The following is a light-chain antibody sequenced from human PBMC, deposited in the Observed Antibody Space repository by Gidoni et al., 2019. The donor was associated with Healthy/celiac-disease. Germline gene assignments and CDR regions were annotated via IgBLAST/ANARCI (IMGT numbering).Light chain of an antibody. CDR1: QSVSSY. CDR2: DAS. V-gene: IGKV3-11*01. CDR3: QQRSNWIT. J-gene: IGKJ5*01. Sequence: EIVLTQSPATLSLSPGERATLSCRASQSVSSYLAWYQQKPGQAPRLLIYDASNRATGITARFSGSGSGTDFTLTISSLEPEDFAVYYCQQRSNWITFXQXTRLEIK.